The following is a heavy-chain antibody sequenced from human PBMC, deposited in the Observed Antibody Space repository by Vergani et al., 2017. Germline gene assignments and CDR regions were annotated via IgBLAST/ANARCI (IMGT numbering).Heavy chain of an antibody. CDR1: GGSFSGYY. J-gene: IGHJ3*02. CDR3: ARAPWSVVVTAIVRHDAFDI. V-gene: IGHV4-34*01. CDR2: INHSGST. D-gene: IGHD2-21*02. Sequence: QVQLQQWGAGLLKPSETLSLTCAVYGGSFSGYYWSWIRQPPGKGLEWIGEINHSGSTNYNPSLKSRVTISVDTSKNQFSLKLSSVTAADTAVYYCARAPWSVVVTAIVRHDAFDIWGQGTLVTVSS.